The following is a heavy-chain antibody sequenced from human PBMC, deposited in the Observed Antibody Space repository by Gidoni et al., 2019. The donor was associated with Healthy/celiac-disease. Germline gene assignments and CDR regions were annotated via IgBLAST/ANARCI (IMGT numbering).Heavy chain of an antibody. J-gene: IGHJ4*02. CDR3: ARDLQFRASSGWYGGTGFDY. D-gene: IGHD6-19*01. CDR1: GYTFPSYY. Sequence: QVQLVQSGAEVKKPGASVKVSCKASGYTFPSYYMHWVRQAPGQGLEWMGIINPSGGSTSNAQKFQGRVTMTRDTSTSTVYMELSSLRSEDTAVYYCARDLQFRASSGWYGGTGFDYWGQGTLVTVSS. V-gene: IGHV1-46*01. CDR2: INPSGGST.